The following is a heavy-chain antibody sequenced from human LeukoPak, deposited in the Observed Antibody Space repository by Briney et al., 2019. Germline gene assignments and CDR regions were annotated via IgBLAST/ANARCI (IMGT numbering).Heavy chain of an antibody. CDR2: IWYDGTRK. D-gene: IGHD1-26*01. Sequence: GGSLRLSCIASGCTLSSHGMHWVRQAPGKGLEWVALIWYDGTRKNCADSVKGRFTICRDLSKNTLNLQMNSLRVDDTAVFYCARDLSFGRLDFRGQGTLVTVSS. CDR1: GCTLSSHG. J-gene: IGHJ4*02. V-gene: IGHV3-33*01. CDR3: ARDLSFGRLDF.